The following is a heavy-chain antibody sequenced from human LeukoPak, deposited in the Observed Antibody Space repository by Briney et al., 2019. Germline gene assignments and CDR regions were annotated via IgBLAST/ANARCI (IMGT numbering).Heavy chain of an antibody. V-gene: IGHV3-30-3*02. J-gene: IGHJ4*02. CDR2: ISYDGDNK. D-gene: IGHD2-21*02. CDR1: GFTFSSYA. CDR3: AKTPQPCCGGDCSHFDY. Sequence: GKSLRLSCVASGFTFSSYAMHWVRQAPGKGLEWVAIISYDGDNKYYADSVEGRFTLSRDNSKNTLYLQVNSLRVEDTAVYYCAKTPQPCCGGDCSHFDYWGQGTLVTVSS.